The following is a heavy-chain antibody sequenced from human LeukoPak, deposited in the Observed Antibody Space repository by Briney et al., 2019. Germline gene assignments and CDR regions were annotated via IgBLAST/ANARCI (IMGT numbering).Heavy chain of an antibody. Sequence: SETLSRTCAVYGGSLINYYWSWIRQSPGKGLEWIGDIDHSGGTSYNPALRSRVTMSIDPSRNQFYLKINSVTASDTAVYYCAMVLWPSARPGPWDQGSLVTVSS. CDR2: IDHSGGT. J-gene: IGHJ5*02. V-gene: IGHV4-34*01. D-gene: IGHD2/OR15-2a*01. CDR3: AMVLWPSARPGP. CDR1: GGSLINYY.